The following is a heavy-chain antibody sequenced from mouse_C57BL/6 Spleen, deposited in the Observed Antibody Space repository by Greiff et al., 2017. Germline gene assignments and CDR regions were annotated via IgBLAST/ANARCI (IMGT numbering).Heavy chain of an antibody. D-gene: IGHD1-1*01. V-gene: IGHV5-12*01. CDR2: ISTGSGST. Sequence: EVQLVQSGGGLVQPGGSLKLSCAASGFTFSDYYMYWVRQTPEKRLEWVAYISTGSGSTYYPDTVKGRFTISRDTAKNTLYLQMSRLKSEDTAMYYCARHVITTLVAPLPWFGDWGQGTLVTVAA. CDR3: ARHVITTLVAPLPWFGD. CDR1: GFTFSDYY. J-gene: IGHJ3*01.